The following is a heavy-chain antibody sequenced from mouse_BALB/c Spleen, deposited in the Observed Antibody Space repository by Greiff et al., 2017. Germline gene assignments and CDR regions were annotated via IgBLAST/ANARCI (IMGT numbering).Heavy chain of an antibody. D-gene: IGHD2-3*01. CDR3: ARYGYYGGYFDV. J-gene: IGHJ1*01. CDR2: ISSGSSTI. CDR1: GFTFSSFG. V-gene: IGHV5-17*02. Sequence: EVKVEESGGGLVQPGGSRKLSCAASGFTFSSFGMHWVRQAPEKGLEWVAYISSGSSTIYYADTVKGRFTISRDNPKNTLFLQMTSLRSEDTAMYYCARYGYYGGYFDVWGAGTTVTVSS.